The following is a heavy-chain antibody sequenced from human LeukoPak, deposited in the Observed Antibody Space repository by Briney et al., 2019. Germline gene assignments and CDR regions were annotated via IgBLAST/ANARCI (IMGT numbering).Heavy chain of an antibody. V-gene: IGHV1-69*04. Sequence: SVKVSCKASGGTFSSYAIRWVRQAPGQGLEWMGRIIPILGIANYAQKFQGRVTITADKSTSTAYMELSSLRSEDTAVYYCARDPRSVYYYYYGMDVWGQGTTVTVSS. CDR3: ARDPRSVYYYYYGMDV. CDR2: IIPILGIA. J-gene: IGHJ6*02. CDR1: GGTFSSYA.